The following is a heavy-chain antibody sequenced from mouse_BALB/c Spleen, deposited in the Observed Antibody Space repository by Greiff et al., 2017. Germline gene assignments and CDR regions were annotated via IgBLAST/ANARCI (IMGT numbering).Heavy chain of an antibody. CDR2: SLPGDGST. CDR1: GYTFTSYD. D-gene: IGHD1-1*01. V-gene: IGHV1S56*01. CDR3: ARGGYGSSPAWFAY. Sequence: QVQLQQSGPELVKPGALVKISCKASGYTFTSYDINWVKQRPGPGPEWFGWSLPGDGSTKYNEKFTGKATLTADKSSITAFMQLSSLTSENSAVYFFARGGYGSSPAWFAYWGQGTLVTVAA. J-gene: IGHJ3*01.